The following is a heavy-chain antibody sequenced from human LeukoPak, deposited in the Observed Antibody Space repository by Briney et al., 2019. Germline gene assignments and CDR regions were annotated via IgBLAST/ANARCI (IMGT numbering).Heavy chain of an antibody. J-gene: IGHJ6*02. V-gene: IGHV4-59*08. D-gene: IGHD3-22*01. CDR1: GGSISSYY. CDR3: ARATSGYYDSSGYYFFHYGMDV. Sequence: SETLSLTCTVSGGSISSYYWSWIRQPPGKGLEWIGYIYYSGSTNYNPSLKSRVTISVDTSKNQFSLKLSSVTAADTAVYYCARATSGYYDSSGYYFFHYGMDVWGQGTTVTVSS. CDR2: IYYSGST.